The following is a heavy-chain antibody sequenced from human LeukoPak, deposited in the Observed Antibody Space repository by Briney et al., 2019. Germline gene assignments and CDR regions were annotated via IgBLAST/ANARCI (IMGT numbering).Heavy chain of an antibody. CDR1: GVPLSRYF. Sequence: PETLSLTRAVYGVPLSRYFWSWIRQPAGTEVEWFGRIYTCGSNNYNPSLKSRVTMSVDTSKNQFSLKLSSVTAADTAVYYCARNGIPYYYYYMDVWGKGTTVTVSS. J-gene: IGHJ6*03. D-gene: IGHD1-26*01. CDR3: ARNGIPYYYYYMDV. CDR2: IYTCGSN. V-gene: IGHV4-59*10.